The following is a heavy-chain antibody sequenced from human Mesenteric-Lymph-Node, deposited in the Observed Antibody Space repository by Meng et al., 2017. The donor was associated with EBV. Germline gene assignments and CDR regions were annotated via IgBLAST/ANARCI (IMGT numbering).Heavy chain of an antibody. CDR3: ARDSRGMYYFDY. CDR1: GGSISSSSYS. D-gene: IGHD6-19*01. Sequence: QGQGPGLVKPPETLSLTCNVSGGSISSSSYSWGWIRQPPGKGLEWIGIIYYSGSTYYNPSLKSRVTISVDTSKNQFYLKLSSVTAADTAVYYCARDSRGMYYFDYWSQGTLVTVSS. V-gene: IGHV4-39*07. CDR2: IYYSGST. J-gene: IGHJ4*02.